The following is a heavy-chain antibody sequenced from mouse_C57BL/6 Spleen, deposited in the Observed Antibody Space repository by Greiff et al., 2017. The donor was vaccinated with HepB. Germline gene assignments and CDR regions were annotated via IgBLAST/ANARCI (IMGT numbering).Heavy chain of an antibody. CDR2: IDPSDSYT. J-gene: IGHJ2*01. CDR1: GYTFTSYW. Sequence: QVQLQQPGAELVMPGASVKLSCKASGYTFTSYWMHWVKQRPGQGLEWIGEIDPSDSYTNYNQKFKGKSTLTVDKSSSTAYMQPISLTSEDSAVYDCAKGDSNCYFDYWGKGTTLTVAS. D-gene: IGHD2-5*01. CDR3: AKGDSNCYFDY. V-gene: IGHV1-69*01.